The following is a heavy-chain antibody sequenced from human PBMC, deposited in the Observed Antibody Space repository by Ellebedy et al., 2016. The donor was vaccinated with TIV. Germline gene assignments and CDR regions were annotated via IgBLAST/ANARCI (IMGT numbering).Heavy chain of an antibody. D-gene: IGHD3-10*01. CDR1: GFTVTSNY. Sequence: GESLKISCAASGFTVTSNYMSWVRHAPGKVLEWVSVIYIGGTTYYADPVKGRFTISRDSSKNTLDLQMNSLRAEDTSVYYCAGGPTMVRGVDGMDVWGQGTTVTVSS. CDR2: IYIGGTT. CDR3: AGGPTMVRGVDGMDV. J-gene: IGHJ6*02. V-gene: IGHV3-66*01.